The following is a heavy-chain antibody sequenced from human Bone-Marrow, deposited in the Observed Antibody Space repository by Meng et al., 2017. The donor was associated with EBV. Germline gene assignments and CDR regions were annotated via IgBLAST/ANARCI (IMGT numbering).Heavy chain of an antibody. Sequence: EVQLWESGGGLGPPGGSLRLSCAASRFTFSSYAMSWVRQAPQKGLEWVSTISSSGGSTYYADSVKGRFTISRDNSKHTLHLQIDSLRAEDTAIYYCARERCSGGSCFDYWGQGTLVTVSS. D-gene: IGHD2-15*01. J-gene: IGHJ4*02. CDR3: ARERCSGGSCFDY. CDR1: RFTFSSYA. CDR2: ISSSGGST. V-gene: IGHV3-23*01.